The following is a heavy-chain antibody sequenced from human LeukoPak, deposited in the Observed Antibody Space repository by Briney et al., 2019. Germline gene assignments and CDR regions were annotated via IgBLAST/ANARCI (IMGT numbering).Heavy chain of an antibody. CDR1: GYTFTGYY. J-gene: IGHJ4*02. D-gene: IGHD3-22*01. Sequence: ASVKVSCKASGYTFTGYYMQWVRQAPGQGLEWRGRINPNTRSTNSSLKFHGMLTMTRDTSISTAYMELIRLRSDDTAVYYCARDLEITILVVVTPSFDYWGQGTLVTVSS. CDR3: ARDLEITILVVVTPSFDY. V-gene: IGHV1-2*06. CDR2: INPNTRST.